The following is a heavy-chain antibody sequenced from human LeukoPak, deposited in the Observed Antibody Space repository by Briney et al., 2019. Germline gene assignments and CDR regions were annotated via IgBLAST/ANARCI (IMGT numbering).Heavy chain of an antibody. CDR2: IIPILGIA. D-gene: IGHD1-1*01. CDR3: ARAERRLTGYYYMDV. CDR1: GGTFSSYT. Sequence: SVKVSCKASGGTFSSYTISWVRQAPGQGLEWMGRIIPILGIANYAQKFQGRDTITADKSTSTAYMELSSLRSEDTAVYYCARAERRLTGYYYMDVWGKGTTVTVSS. J-gene: IGHJ6*03. V-gene: IGHV1-69*02.